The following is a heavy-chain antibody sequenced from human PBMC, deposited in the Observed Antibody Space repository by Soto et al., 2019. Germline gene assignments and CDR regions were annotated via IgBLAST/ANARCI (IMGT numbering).Heavy chain of an antibody. CDR1: GYTFTSYA. Sequence: QVQLVQSGAEEKKPGASVKVSCKASGYTFTSYAIHWVRQAPGQRLEWMGWINAGNGNTKYSQKFQGRVTITRDTSASTANKEVSNLKSEDTAVNYCARGDWWLFDYWGQGTLGTVST. D-gene: IGHD2-8*02. CDR2: INAGNGNT. J-gene: IGHJ4*02. CDR3: ARGDWWLFDY. V-gene: IGHV1-3*05.